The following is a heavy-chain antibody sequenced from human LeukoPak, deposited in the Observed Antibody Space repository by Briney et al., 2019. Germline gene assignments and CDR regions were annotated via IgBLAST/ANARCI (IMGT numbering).Heavy chain of an antibody. Sequence: GGSLRLSCAASGFTFSSYSMNWVRQAPGKGLEWVSSISSSSSYIYYADSVKGRFTISRDNAKNSLYLQMNSLRAEDTAVYYCARDLSTGNFYYGMDVWGQGTTVTVSS. CDR1: GFTFSSYS. V-gene: IGHV3-21*01. D-gene: IGHD2-2*01. J-gene: IGHJ6*02. CDR2: ISSSSSYI. CDR3: ARDLSTGNFYYGMDV.